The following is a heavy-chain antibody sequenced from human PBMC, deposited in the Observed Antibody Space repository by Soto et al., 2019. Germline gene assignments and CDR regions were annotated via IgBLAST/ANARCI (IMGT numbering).Heavy chain of an antibody. CDR2: ISDLGYST. Sequence: GGSLRLSCEASGFTFSTHSMHWVRQAPGKGLEHVSAISDLGYSTYYANSVKGRFTISRDNSKNTLYLQMGSLRVDDLAVYYCAREGIMTTGHLQIRGVFDVWGQGTVVTVSS. V-gene: IGHV3-64*01. CDR3: AREGIMTTGHLQIRGVFDV. J-gene: IGHJ3*01. CDR1: GFTFSTHS. D-gene: IGHD3-16*01.